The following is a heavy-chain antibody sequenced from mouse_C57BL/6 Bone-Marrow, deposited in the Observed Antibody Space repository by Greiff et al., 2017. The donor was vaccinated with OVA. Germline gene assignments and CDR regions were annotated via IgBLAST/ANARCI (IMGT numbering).Heavy chain of an antibody. Sequence: VQVVESEGGLVQPGSSMKLSCTASGFTFSDYYMAWVRQVPEKGLEWVANINYDGSSTYYLDSLKSRFIISRDNAKNILYLQMSSLKSEDTATYYCARGGWDWYFDVWGTGTTVTVSS. CDR1: GFTFSDYY. D-gene: IGHD3-3*01. V-gene: IGHV5-16*01. CDR3: ARGGWDWYFDV. J-gene: IGHJ1*03. CDR2: INYDGSST.